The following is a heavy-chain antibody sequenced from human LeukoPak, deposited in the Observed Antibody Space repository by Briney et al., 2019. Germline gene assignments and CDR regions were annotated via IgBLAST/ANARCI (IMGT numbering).Heavy chain of an antibody. V-gene: IGHV4-39*01. CDR2: IYYSGST. D-gene: IGHD1-26*01. CDR3: AKGRPYSGGYHLDY. CDR1: GDSTSSDRYY. Sequence: SETLSLTCTVSGDSTSSDRYYGGWVRQPPGKGLEWIGNIYYSGSTYYNPPLKSRVTMSVDTSKNQFFLKLNSVTAADTAVYYCAKGRPYSGGYHLDYWGQGTLVTVSA. J-gene: IGHJ4*02.